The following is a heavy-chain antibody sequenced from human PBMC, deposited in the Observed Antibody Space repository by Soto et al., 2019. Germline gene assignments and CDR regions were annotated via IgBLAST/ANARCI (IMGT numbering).Heavy chain of an antibody. J-gene: IGHJ6*02. CDR1: GYRFTSYG. V-gene: IGHV1-18*01. CDR3: ARGGYYDSSGSRNYHYYGMNV. D-gene: IGHD3-22*01. CDR2: ISAYDDNT. Sequence: ASVKVSCKASGYRFTSYGSSWVRQAPGQGLEKLGWISAYDDNTKYAQTLQGRVSMSTDTSTNTAYMELRSLRSDDTAMYYCARGGYYDSSGSRNYHYYGMNVWGQGTTVTVSS.